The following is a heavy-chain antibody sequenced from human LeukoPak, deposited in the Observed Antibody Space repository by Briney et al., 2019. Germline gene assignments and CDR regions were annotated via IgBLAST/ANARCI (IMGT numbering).Heavy chain of an antibody. D-gene: IGHD6-25*01. J-gene: IGHJ4*02. CDR1: GGTFSSYA. V-gene: IGHV1-69*05. CDR2: IIPIFGTA. CDR3: ARGGSFRYRSDDYFDY. Sequence: SVKASCKASGGTFSSYAISWVRQAPGQGLEWMGRIIPIFGTANYAQKFQGRVTITTDESTSTAYMELSGLRSEDTAVYYCARGGSFRYRSDDYFDYWGQGTLVTVSS.